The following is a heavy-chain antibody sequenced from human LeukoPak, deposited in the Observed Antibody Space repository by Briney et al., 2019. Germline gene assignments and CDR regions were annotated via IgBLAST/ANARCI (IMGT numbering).Heavy chain of an antibody. CDR2: IKQDGSEK. CDR3: AMIEQVVSNVEGGY. Sequence: GGSLRLSCAASGFTFSSYWMSWVRQAPGKGLEWVANIKQDGSEKYYVDSVKGRFTISRDNAKNSLYLQMNSLRADDTAVYFCAMIEQVVSNVEGGYWGQGTLVTVSS. CDR1: GFTFSSYW. J-gene: IGHJ4*02. D-gene: IGHD6-6*01. V-gene: IGHV3-7*01.